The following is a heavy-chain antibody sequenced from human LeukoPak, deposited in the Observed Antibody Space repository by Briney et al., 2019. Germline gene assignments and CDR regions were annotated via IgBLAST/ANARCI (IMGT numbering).Heavy chain of an antibody. D-gene: IGHD1-26*01. CDR3: VKEGVRESGSQGWYFDY. Sequence: GGSLRLSCAASGFSFSSYAMSWVRQAPGKGLDWVSTISGSGDNTYYADSVKGRFTISRDNSRNTLYLQMNSLRAEDTAVYYCVKEGVRESGSQGWYFDYWGQGTLVTVSS. CDR2: ISGSGDNT. V-gene: IGHV3-23*01. J-gene: IGHJ4*02. CDR1: GFSFSSYA.